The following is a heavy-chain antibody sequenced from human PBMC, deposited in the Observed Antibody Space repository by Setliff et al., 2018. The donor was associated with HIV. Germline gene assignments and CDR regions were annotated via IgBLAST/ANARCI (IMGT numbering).Heavy chain of an antibody. Sequence: GGSLRLSCAASGFTFDNYGMTWVRQAPGKGLEWVSGINWNGGSTGYADSVKGRFTVSRDNAKNSLHLQMNSLRAEDTAVYYCARYALAVPGYHNAFDIWGQGTMVTVSS. CDR2: INWNGGST. CDR3: ARYALAVPGYHNAFDI. D-gene: IGHD3-9*01. J-gene: IGHJ3*02. CDR1: GFTFDNYG. V-gene: IGHV3-20*04.